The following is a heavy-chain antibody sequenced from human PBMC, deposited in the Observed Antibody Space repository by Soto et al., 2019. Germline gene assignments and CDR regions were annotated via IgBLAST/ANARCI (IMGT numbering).Heavy chain of an antibody. J-gene: IGHJ6*02. CDR3: VRDGPYYYGFDV. Sequence: TPSLTCTVSGDSISNSDYYWNWIRQSPGKGLEWIASIDYSGSTYYNPSLKSRVVISADTSKNLFSLKLRSVTAADTALYFCVRDGPYYYGFDVWGQGTTVTVSS. CDR1: GDSISNSDYY. V-gene: IGHV4-30-4*01. CDR2: IDYSGST.